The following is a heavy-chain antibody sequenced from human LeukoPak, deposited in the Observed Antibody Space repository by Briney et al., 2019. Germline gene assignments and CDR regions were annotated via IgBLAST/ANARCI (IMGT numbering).Heavy chain of an antibody. D-gene: IGHD4-17*01. CDR3: ARLSSHYGDYKVDP. Sequence: ASVKVSCKASGYTFTSYDINWVRQATGQGLEWMGWMNPSSGNTGYAQKFQGRVTMTRNTSISTAYMELSSLRSEDTAVYYCARLSSHYGDYKVDPWGQGTLVTVSS. CDR2: MNPSSGNT. CDR1: GYTFTSYD. J-gene: IGHJ5*02. V-gene: IGHV1-8*01.